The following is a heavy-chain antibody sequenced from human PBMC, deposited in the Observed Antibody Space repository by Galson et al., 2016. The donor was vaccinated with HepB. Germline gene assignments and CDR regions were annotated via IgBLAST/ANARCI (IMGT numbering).Heavy chain of an antibody. Sequence: SLRLSCAASGFTFSNRGMHWVRQAPGKGLEWVAADSVHGGRKFYADSVKGRFIISRDNSNNMLFLQMNSLRADDTAVYYCAKRHEYCPPVGCSVDSWGQGTPVSVSS. V-gene: IGHV3-30*18. D-gene: IGHD2/OR15-2a*01. CDR1: GFTFSNRG. CDR2: DSVHGGRK. J-gene: IGHJ4*02. CDR3: AKRHEYCPPVGCSVDS.